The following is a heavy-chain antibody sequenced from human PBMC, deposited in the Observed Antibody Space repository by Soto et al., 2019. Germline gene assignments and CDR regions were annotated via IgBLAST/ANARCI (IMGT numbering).Heavy chain of an antibody. Sequence: QLQLQESGPGLVKPSETLSLTCTVSGGSISSSSYYWGWIRQPPGKGLEWIGSIYYSGSTYYNPSLKSRVTISVNTSKNQFSLTLSSVTAADTAVYYCAGWDYYYGMDVWGQGTKVTVSS. CDR1: GGSISSSSYY. V-gene: IGHV4-39*01. J-gene: IGHJ6*02. CDR2: IYYSGST. D-gene: IGHD6-19*01. CDR3: AGWDYYYGMDV.